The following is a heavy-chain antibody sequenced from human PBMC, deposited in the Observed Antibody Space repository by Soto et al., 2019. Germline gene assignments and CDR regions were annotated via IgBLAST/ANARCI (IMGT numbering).Heavy chain of an antibody. V-gene: IGHV3-33*01. Sequence: LRLSCAASGFTFSSYGMHWVRQAPGKGLEWVAVICYDGSNKYYADSVKGRFTISRDNSKNTLYLQMNSLRAEDAAVYYCARDLGLGYSSGWPLPYGMDVWGQGTTVTVSS. J-gene: IGHJ6*02. CDR1: GFTFSSYG. D-gene: IGHD6-19*01. CDR3: ARDLGLGYSSGWPLPYGMDV. CDR2: ICYDGSNK.